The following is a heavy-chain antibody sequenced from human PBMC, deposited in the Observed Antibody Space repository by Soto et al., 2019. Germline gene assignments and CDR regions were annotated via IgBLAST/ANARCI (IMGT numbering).Heavy chain of an antibody. Sequence: LSLTCAVSGGSISSGGYSWSWIRKTPGKGLEWIGYISHSGSTYYNPSLKSRVTISVDRSKTQFSLKLSSVPAADTAVYYCARWLDPWGQEPWSPSP. CDR1: GGSISSGGYS. CDR2: ISHSGST. V-gene: IGHV4-30-2*01. CDR3: ARWLDP. J-gene: IGHJ5*02.